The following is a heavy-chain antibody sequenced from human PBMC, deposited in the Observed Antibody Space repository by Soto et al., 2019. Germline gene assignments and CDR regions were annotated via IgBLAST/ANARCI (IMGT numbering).Heavy chain of an antibody. CDR3: ASDHGAYAAYYPH. Sequence: QVQLVESGGGVVQPGRSLRITCAASGFTFSSYGMHWVRQAPGKWVEWVALIWYDGSNKYYADSVKGPFTISRDNSKNPLYLQMNSLRAEATAVYYCASDHGAYAAYYPHWGQGNRVTVSS. D-gene: IGHD1-26*01. V-gene: IGHV3-33*01. CDR1: GFTFSSYG. CDR2: IWYDGSNK. J-gene: IGHJ1*01.